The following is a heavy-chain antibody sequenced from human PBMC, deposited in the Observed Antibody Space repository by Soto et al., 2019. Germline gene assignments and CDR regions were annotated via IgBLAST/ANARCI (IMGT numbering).Heavy chain of an antibody. D-gene: IGHD1-1*01. CDR3: ATWHEREHAYDV. CDR2: LYDLDGS. V-gene: IGHV3-53*01. CDR1: GFTISGKKY. Sequence: GGSLRLSCAAFGFTISGKKYVAWVRQAPGKGLEWVSALYDLDGSFYAASVKGRFTTSSDSSKTTVYLQMNDLRPDDTAVYYCATWHEREHAYDVWGQGTTVT. J-gene: IGHJ3*01.